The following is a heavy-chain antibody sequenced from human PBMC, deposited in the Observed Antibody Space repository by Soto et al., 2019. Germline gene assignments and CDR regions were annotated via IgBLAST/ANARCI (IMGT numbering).Heavy chain of an antibody. Sequence: EVPLVESGGGLVQPGGSLRLSCEASGFTFSTFWMHWVRQAPGKGLVWVSRINSDGSSTNYADSVKGRVTISRDNAKNTLYLQLNSRRPGDTAVYYCARDCEYWGQGTLVTVSS. CDR3: ARDCEY. J-gene: IGHJ4*02. V-gene: IGHV3-74*01. CDR1: GFTFSTFW. CDR2: INSDGSST.